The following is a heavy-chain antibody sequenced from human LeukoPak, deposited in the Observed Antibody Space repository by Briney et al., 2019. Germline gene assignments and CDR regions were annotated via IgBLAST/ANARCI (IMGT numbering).Heavy chain of an antibody. CDR2: IIPIFGTA. CDR1: GGTFSSYA. J-gene: IGHJ3*02. D-gene: IGHD3-22*01. V-gene: IGHV1-69*01. Sequence: SVKVSCKASGGTFSSYAISWVRQVPGQGLEWMGGIIPIFGTANYAQKFQGRVTITADESTSTAYMELSSLRSEDTAVYYCARRFTYYYDSSGYPVHAFDIWGQGTMVTVSS. CDR3: ARRFTYYYDSSGYPVHAFDI.